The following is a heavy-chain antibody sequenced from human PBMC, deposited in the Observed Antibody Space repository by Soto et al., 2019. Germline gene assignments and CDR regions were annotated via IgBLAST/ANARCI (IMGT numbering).Heavy chain of an antibody. V-gene: IGHV4-38-2*01. CDR1: GYSISSGYY. Sequence: PSETLSLTCDVSGYSISSGYYWGWIRQPPGKGLECIGGVYHSGRSQYDPSLKTRVTISVDTSENQFSLKLTSVTAADTAVYYCARISIHQYDTSGHYYPTYYFESWSQGCLVT. D-gene: IGHD3-22*01. J-gene: IGHJ4*02. CDR3: ARISIHQYDTSGHYYPTYYFES. CDR2: VYHSGRS.